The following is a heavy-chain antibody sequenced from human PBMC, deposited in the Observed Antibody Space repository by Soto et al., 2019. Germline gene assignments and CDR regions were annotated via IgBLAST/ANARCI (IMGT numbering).Heavy chain of an antibody. CDR1: GGSITSHNW. CDR3: ATQTISYTWDV. D-gene: IGHD3-3*01. Sequence: QVQLQESGPGLVKPSGTLSLTCAVSGGSITSHNWWSWVRQPPGKGLEWIGEVFYGGTTHYNPSLESRVTISIDTPKDQLSLKLSSVTAADTAVYYCATQTISYTWDVWGQGTTVTVSS. CDR2: VFYGGTT. J-gene: IGHJ6*02. V-gene: IGHV4-4*02.